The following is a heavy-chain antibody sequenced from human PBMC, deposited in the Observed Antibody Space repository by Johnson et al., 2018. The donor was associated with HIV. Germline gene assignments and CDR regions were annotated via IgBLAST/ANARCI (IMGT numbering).Heavy chain of an antibody. V-gene: IGHV3-33*01. J-gene: IGHJ3*02. CDR3: ARDPAAAALRAFDI. Sequence: QVQLVESGGGVVQPGRSLRLSCAASGFTFSTYGMHWVRQAPGKGLEWVAAMWYDGSNKHYADSVKGRFTISRDNSKHTLFLQMNSLRAEDTAVYYCARDPAAAALRAFDIWGQGTMVTVSS. CDR2: MWYDGSNK. D-gene: IGHD6-13*01. CDR1: GFTFSTYG.